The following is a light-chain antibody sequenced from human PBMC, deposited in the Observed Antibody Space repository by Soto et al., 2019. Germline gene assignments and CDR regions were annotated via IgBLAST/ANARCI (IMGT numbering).Light chain of an antibody. CDR2: EVS. J-gene: IGLJ1*01. V-gene: IGLV2-14*03. Sequence: QSALTQPASASGSPGQSITISCTGTSSDVGGYNYVSWYQQHPGKGPKLMIYEVSNRPSGVSNRFSGSKSGNTATLTISGLQAEDEADYYCSSYTSTTTRVFGTGTKVTVL. CDR3: SSYTSTTTRV. CDR1: SSDVGGYNY.